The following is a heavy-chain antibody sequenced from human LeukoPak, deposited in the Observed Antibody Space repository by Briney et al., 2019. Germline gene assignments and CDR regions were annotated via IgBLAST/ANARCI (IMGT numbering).Heavy chain of an antibody. V-gene: IGHV3-48*03. CDR2: ISSSGSTI. CDR3: ARDYEGSSSFDY. Sequence: GGSLRLSCAASGFTFRSYEMNWVRQAPGKGLEWVLYISSSGSTIYYADSVKGRFTISRDNAKNSLYLQMNSLRAEDTAVYYCARDYEGSSSFDYWGQGTLVTVSS. J-gene: IGHJ4*02. D-gene: IGHD6-6*01. CDR1: GFTFRSYE.